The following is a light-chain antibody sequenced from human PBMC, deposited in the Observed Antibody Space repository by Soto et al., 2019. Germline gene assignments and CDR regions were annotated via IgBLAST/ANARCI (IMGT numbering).Light chain of an antibody. CDR3: QQRSNWPPIT. CDR2: DAS. CDR1: QSVGSY. Sequence: EIVLIQSPATLSLSPGERATLSCRAIQSVGSYLAWYQHRPGQAPRVLTYDASHRATGIPARFSGSGSGTDFTLTISSLEPEDAALYYCQQRSNWPPITFGQGTRLEIK. J-gene: IGKJ5*01. V-gene: IGKV3-11*01.